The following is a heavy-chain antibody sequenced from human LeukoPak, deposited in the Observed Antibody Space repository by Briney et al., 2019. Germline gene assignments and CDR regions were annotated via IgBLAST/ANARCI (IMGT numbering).Heavy chain of an antibody. D-gene: IGHD2-2*01. Sequence: EASVKVSCKASGYSFTSYYMQWVRQAPGQGLEWMGWINPNSGGANYAQKFQGRVTMTRDTSISTAYMELSRLRSDDTAVYYCARGGCSSTSCKENWFDPWGQGTLVTVSS. CDR1: GYSFTSYY. CDR2: INPNSGGA. CDR3: ARGGCSSTSCKENWFDP. V-gene: IGHV1-2*02. J-gene: IGHJ5*02.